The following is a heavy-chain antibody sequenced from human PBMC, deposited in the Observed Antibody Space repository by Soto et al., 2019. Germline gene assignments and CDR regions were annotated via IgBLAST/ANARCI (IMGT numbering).Heavy chain of an antibody. V-gene: IGHV1-8*01. CDR3: ARRAAAGTYYYYYMDV. CDR1: GYTFTSYD. D-gene: IGHD6-13*01. Sequence: GASVKVSCKASGYTFTSYDINWVRQATGQGLEWMGWMNPNSGNTGYAQKFQGRVTMTRNTSISTAYMELSSLRSEDTAVYYCARRAAAGTYYYYYMDVWGKGTTVTVSS. CDR2: MNPNSGNT. J-gene: IGHJ6*03.